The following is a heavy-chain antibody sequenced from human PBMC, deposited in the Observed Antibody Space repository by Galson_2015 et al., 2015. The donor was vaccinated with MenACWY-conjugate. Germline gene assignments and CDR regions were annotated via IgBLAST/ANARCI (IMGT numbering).Heavy chain of an antibody. CDR3: AKDKIYFGSGSYLYYFDY. D-gene: IGHD3-10*01. CDR2: MRYVGSDG. Sequence: SLRLSCATSGFTFSAYGMHWVRQAPGKGLEWLAFMRYVGSDGTYADSVKGRFIISRDDSRRTLSLQMNNLTTEDTAVYFCAKDKIYFGSGSYLYYFDYWGQGTLVTVSS. V-gene: IGHV3-30*02. CDR1: GFTFSAYG. J-gene: IGHJ4*02.